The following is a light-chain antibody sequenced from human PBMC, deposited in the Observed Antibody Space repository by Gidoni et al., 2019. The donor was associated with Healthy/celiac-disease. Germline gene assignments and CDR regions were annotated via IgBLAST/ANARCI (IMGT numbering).Light chain of an antibody. CDR2: DAS. CDR3: QQRSNWPVT. CDR1: PGVSSY. Sequence: EIVLTQSPATLSLSPGERATLSCRASPGVSSYLAWYQQKPGQAPRLLIYDASNRATSIPARFSGSGSGTDFTLTSSRLEPEDFAVYYCQQRSNWPVTFGQGTKVEIK. V-gene: IGKV3-11*01. J-gene: IGKJ1*01.